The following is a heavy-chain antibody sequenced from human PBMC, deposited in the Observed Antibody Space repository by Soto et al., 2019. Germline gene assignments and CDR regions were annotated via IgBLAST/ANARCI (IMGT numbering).Heavy chain of an antibody. Sequence: EVQLVESGGGLVQPGGSLRLSCAASGFTFSNYWMYWVRQAPGKGLVWVSRINSDGSVSSYADSVKGRLTISRDNVKNALYLQMDGLRADDTAVYYCARGDCVGGTCYSLAGSFYYSMDVWGKGTMVTVFS. CDR3: ARGDCVGGTCYSLAGSFYYSMDV. J-gene: IGHJ6*03. CDR2: INSDGSVS. CDR1: GFTFSNYW. D-gene: IGHD2-15*01. V-gene: IGHV3-74*01.